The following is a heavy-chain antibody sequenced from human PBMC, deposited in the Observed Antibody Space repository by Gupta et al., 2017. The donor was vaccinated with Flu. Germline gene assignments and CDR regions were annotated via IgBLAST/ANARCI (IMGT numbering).Heavy chain of an antibody. CDR3: ANENNRYCEL. V-gene: IGHV3-23*01. CDR2: RSASGGRR. CDR1: GFTFSSYG. D-gene: IGHD1-14*01. Sequence: EVHLLESGGGLVQPGGSLRLSCAASGFTFSSYGMSWVRQAPGKGLEWVSGRSASGGRRNYEDSVKGRFTISRDNSKNTLFLQMNSLRAEDTGVYYCANENNRYCELWGRGTLVTVSS. J-gene: IGHJ2*01.